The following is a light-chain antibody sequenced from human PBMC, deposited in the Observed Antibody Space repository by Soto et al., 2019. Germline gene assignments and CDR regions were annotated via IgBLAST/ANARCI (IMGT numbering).Light chain of an antibody. CDR1: QGIRSE. V-gene: IGKV1-6*01. CDR3: LQDYNYPWT. J-gene: IGKJ1*01. CDR2: AAS. Sequence: AIQMTQSPSSLSASVGDRVTITCRASQGIRSELGWYQQKPGKAPKLLIYAASSLQSEVPSRFSGSGSGTDFTLTISSLQPEDFATYYCLQDYNYPWTFGQGTKVDIK.